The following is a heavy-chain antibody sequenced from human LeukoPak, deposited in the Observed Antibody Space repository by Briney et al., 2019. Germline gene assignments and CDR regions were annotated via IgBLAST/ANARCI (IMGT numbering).Heavy chain of an antibody. CDR2: IRYDGSNK. Sequence: GGSLRLSCAASGFTFSSYGMHWVRQAPGKGLEWVAFIRYDGSNKYYADSVKGRFTISRDNSKNTLYLQMNSLRREDTAVYYCAKDPAGDRYFDYWGQGTLVTVSS. V-gene: IGHV3-30*02. CDR1: GFTFSSYG. J-gene: IGHJ4*02. CDR3: AKDPAGDRYFDY. D-gene: IGHD7-27*01.